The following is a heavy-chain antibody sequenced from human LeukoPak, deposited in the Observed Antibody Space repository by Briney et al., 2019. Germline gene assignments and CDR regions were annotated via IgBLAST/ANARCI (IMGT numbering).Heavy chain of an antibody. CDR2: INHSGST. CDR3: ARLEDYYYYMDV. V-gene: IGHV4-34*01. D-gene: IGHD3-3*01. CDR1: GGSFSGYY. J-gene: IGHJ6*03. Sequence: PSETLSLTCAVYGGSFSGYYWSWIRQPPGKGLEWIGEINHSGSTNYNPSLKSRVTISVDTSKNQFSLKLSSVTAADTAVYYCARLEDYYYYMDVWGKGTTVTTSS.